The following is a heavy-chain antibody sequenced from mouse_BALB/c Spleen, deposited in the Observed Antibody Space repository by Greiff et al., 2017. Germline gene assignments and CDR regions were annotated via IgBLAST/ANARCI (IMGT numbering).Heavy chain of an antibody. D-gene: IGHD2-4*01. CDR2: ILPGSGST. CDR1: GYTFSSYW. J-gene: IGHJ4*01. Sequence: QVQLQQSGAELMKPGASVKISCKATGYTFSSYWIEWVKQRPGHGLEWIGEILPGSGSTNYNEKFKGKATFTADTSSNTAYMQLSSLTSEDSAVYYCARWGITTSGYAMDYWGQGTSVTVSS. V-gene: IGHV1-9*01. CDR3: ARWGITTSGYAMDY.